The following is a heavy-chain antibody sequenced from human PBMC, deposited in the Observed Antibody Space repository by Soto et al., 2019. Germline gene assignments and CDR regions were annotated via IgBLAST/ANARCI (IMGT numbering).Heavy chain of an antibody. J-gene: IGHJ6*02. Sequence: PSETLSLTCAVYGGSFSGYHWSWIRQTPGKGLEWIGEINHSGSTNYNPSLKSRVTISVDTSKNQFSLKLSSVTAADTAVYYCARGPGRSPDYYGSGSYVYYYGMDVWGQGTTVTVSS. D-gene: IGHD3-10*01. CDR3: ARGPGRSPDYYGSGSYVYYYGMDV. CDR1: GGSFSGYH. CDR2: INHSGST. V-gene: IGHV4-34*01.